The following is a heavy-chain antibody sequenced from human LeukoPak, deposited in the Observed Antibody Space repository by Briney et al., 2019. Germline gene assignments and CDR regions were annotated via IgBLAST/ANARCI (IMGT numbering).Heavy chain of an antibody. Sequence: SGTLSLTCTVSGGSISSSSYYWGWIRQPPGKGLEWIGSIYYSGSTYYNPSLKSRVTISVDTSKNQFSLKLSSVTAADTAVYYCARLGITMVRGVNWGQGTLVTVSS. CDR3: ARLGITMVRGVN. J-gene: IGHJ4*02. CDR1: GGSISSSSYY. V-gene: IGHV4-39*01. CDR2: IYYSGST. D-gene: IGHD3-10*01.